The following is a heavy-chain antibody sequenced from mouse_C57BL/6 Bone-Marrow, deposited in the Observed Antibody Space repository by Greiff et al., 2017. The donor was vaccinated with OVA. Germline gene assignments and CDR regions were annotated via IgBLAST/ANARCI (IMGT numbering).Heavy chain of an antibody. Sequence: LQESGAELVRPGASVTLSCKASGYTFTDYEMHWVKQTPVHGLEWIGAIDPETGGTAYNQKFKGKAILTADKSSSTAYMELRSLTSEDSAVYYCTYDYYWGQGTTLTVSS. J-gene: IGHJ2*01. CDR1: GYTFTDYE. D-gene: IGHD2-4*01. CDR2: IDPETGGT. V-gene: IGHV1-15*01. CDR3: TYDYY.